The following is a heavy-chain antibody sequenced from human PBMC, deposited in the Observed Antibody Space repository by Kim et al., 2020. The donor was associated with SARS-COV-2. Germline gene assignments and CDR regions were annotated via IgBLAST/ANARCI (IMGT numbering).Heavy chain of an antibody. V-gene: IGHV3-7*01. J-gene: IGHJ6*02. CDR1: GFTFSSYW. D-gene: IGHD6-13*01. CDR2: IKQDGSEK. CDR3: ARDTSAAALHPFGMDV. Sequence: GGSLRLSCAASGFTFSSYWMSWVRQAPGKGLEWVANIKQDGSEKYYVDSVKGRFTISRDNAKNSLYLQMNSLRAEDTAVYYCARDTSAAALHPFGMDVWGQGTTVTVSS.